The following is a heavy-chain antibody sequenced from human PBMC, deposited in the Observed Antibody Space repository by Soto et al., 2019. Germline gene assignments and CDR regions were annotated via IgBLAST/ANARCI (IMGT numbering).Heavy chain of an antibody. J-gene: IGHJ4*02. V-gene: IGHV4-59*08. CDR1: GGSISNYY. D-gene: IGHD5-18*01. CDR2: IYYSGST. CDR3: ARLIVGYSYGLEYYFDY. Sequence: SETLSLTCTVSGGSISNYYWSWIRQPPGKGLEWIGYIYYSGSTNYNPSLKSRVTISVDTSKNQFSLKLSSVTAADTAVYYCARLIVGYSYGLEYYFDYWGQGTLVTVSS.